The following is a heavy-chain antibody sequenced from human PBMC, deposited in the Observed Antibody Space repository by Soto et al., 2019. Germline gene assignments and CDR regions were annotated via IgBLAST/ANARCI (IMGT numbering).Heavy chain of an antibody. CDR1: GGSISSYY. CDR3: ARQSSGWGDYYYYGMDV. D-gene: IGHD6-19*01. V-gene: IGHV4-59*08. Sequence: QVQLQESGPGLVKPSETLSLTCTVSGGSISSYYWSWIRQPPGKGLEWIGYIYYSGSTNYNPSLKSRVTISVDTSKNQFSLKLSSVTAADTAVYYCARQSSGWGDYYYYGMDVWGQGTTVTVSS. J-gene: IGHJ6*02. CDR2: IYYSGST.